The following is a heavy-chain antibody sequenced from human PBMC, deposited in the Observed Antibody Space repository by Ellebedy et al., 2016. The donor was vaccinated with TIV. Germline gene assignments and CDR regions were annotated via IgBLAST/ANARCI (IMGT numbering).Heavy chain of an antibody. CDR2: INPASGNS. CDR3: ARGDNYYYDSSGYYYNY. CDR1: GYTFTSYF. V-gene: IGHV1-46*01. Sequence: ASVKVSCKASGYTFTSYFLYWVRQAPGQGLEWMGMINPASGNSNYAQKFQGRVAMTRDTSTNPVYMELSSLRPEDTAVYYCARGDNYYYDSSGYYYNYWGQGTLVTVSS. D-gene: IGHD3-22*01. J-gene: IGHJ4*02.